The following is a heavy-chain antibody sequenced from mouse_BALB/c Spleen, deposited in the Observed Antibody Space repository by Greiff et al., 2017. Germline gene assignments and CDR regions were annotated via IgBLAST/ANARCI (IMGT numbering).Heavy chain of an antibody. Sequence: EVKLVESGPGLVKPSQSLSLTCTVTGYSITSDYAWNWIRQFPGNKLEWMGYISYSGSTSYNPSLKSRISITRDTSKNQFFLQLNSVTTEDTATYYCARGGIFGVRRGAMDYWGQGTSVTVSS. D-gene: IGHD2-14*01. CDR1: GYSITSDYA. CDR2: ISYSGST. J-gene: IGHJ4*01. V-gene: IGHV3-2*02. CDR3: ARGGIFGVRRGAMDY.